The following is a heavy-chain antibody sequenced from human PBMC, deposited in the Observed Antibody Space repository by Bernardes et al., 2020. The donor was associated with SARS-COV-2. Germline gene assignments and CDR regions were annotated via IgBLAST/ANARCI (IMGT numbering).Heavy chain of an antibody. V-gene: IGHV3-30*18. CDR2: ISYDGNRK. CDR1: GFTSSTYV. CDR3: AKDFFDRDYLDY. D-gene: IGHD3-3*01. Sequence: GSLRFPSAAPGFTSSTYVMHWVRQAPGKGLEWVALISYDGNRKYYADSEKGRFTISRDNSKNTLYLQMNSLRAEDTAVYYCAKDFFDRDYLDYWGQGTLVTVSS. J-gene: IGHJ4*02.